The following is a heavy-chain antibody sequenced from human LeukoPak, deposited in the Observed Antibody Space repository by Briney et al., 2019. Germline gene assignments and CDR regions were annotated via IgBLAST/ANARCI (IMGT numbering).Heavy chain of an antibody. CDR2: ISYDGSNK. J-gene: IGHJ4*02. CDR1: GFTFSSYW. CDR3: ARAGGSYGDYLNFDY. D-gene: IGHD4-17*01. Sequence: GGSLRLSCAASGFTFSSYWMSWVRQAPGKGLEWVAVISYDGSNKYYADSVKGRFTISRDNSKNTLYLQMNSLRAEDTAVYYCARAGGSYGDYLNFDYWGQGTLVTVSS. V-gene: IGHV3-30-3*01.